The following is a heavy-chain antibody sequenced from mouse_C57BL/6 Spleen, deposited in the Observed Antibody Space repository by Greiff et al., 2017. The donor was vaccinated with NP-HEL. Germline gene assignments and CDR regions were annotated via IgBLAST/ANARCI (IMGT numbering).Heavy chain of an antibody. CDR3: ARVYDGYFYAMDY. CDR2: IWGVGST. D-gene: IGHD2-3*01. Sequence: QVQLKESGPGLVAPSQSLSITCTVSGFSLTSYGVDWVRQSPGKGLEWLGVIWGVGSTNYNSALKSRLSISKDNSKSQVFLKMNSLQTDDTAMYYCARVYDGYFYAMDYWGQGTSVTVSS. CDR1: GFSLTSYG. V-gene: IGHV2-6*01. J-gene: IGHJ4*01.